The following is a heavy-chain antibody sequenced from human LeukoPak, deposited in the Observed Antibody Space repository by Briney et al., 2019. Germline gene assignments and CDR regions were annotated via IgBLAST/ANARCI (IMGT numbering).Heavy chain of an antibody. Sequence: GGSLRLSCAASGFTFSSYGMHWVRQAPGKGLEWVAVISYDGSNKYYADSVKGRFTISRDNSKNTLYLQMNSLRAEDTAVYYCAKETSFADQQFMYYYYGMDVWGQGTTVTVSS. CDR2: ISYDGSNK. V-gene: IGHV3-30*18. CDR3: AKETSFADQQFMYYYYGMDV. CDR1: GFTFSSYG. D-gene: IGHD3-3*01. J-gene: IGHJ6*02.